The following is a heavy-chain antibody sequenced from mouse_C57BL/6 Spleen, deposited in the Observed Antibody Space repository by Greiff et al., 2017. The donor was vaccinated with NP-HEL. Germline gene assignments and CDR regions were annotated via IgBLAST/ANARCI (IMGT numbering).Heavy chain of an antibody. CDR3: TGPAY. CDR1: GFTFSNYW. J-gene: IGHJ3*01. CDR2: IRLKSDNYAT. Sequence: EVQVVESGGGLVQPGGSMKLSCVASGFTFSNYWMNWVRQSPEKGLEWVAQIRLKSDNYATHYAESVKGRFTISRDDSKSSVYLQMNNLRAEDTGIYYCTGPAYWGQGTLVTVSA. V-gene: IGHV6-3*01.